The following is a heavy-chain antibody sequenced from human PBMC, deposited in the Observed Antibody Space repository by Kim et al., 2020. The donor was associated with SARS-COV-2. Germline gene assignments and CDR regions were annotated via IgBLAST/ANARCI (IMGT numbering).Heavy chain of an antibody. CDR2: INYSGTT. Sequence: SETLSLTCSVSADSIASDGYYWAWIRQPPGKGLEYIGSINYSGTTYYNPSLKSRVTLFVDPSNNQFSLKLTSVTAADTAVFYCARIGSTSGGYYAYWGQGILVTVSS. CDR1: ADSIASDGYY. V-gene: IGHV4-39*01. CDR3: ARIGSTSGGYYAY. J-gene: IGHJ4*02. D-gene: IGHD2-15*01.